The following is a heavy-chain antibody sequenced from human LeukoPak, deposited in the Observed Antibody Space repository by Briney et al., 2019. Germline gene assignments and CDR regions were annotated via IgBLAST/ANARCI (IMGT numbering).Heavy chain of an antibody. CDR1: GGSFSGYY. J-gene: IGHJ6*03. CDR2: INHSGST. D-gene: IGHD3-9*01. Sequence: SETLSLTCAVYGGSFSGYYWSWIRQPPGKGLEWIGEINHSGSTNYNPSLKSRVTISVDTSKNQFSLKLSSVTAADTAVYYCARLGGFRYFDWPLGPTYYYYYMDVWGKGTTVTISS. V-gene: IGHV4-34*01. CDR3: ARLGGFRYFDWPLGPTYYYYYMDV.